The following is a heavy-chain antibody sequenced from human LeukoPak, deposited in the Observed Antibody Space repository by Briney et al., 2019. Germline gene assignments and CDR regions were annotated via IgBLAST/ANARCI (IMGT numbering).Heavy chain of an antibody. CDR3: ARDDAYFGYDSSGHYSGY. Sequence: ASVKVSCKASGGTFSSYAISWVRQAPGQGLEWMGRIIPIFGTANYAQKLQGRVTMTTDTSTSTAYMELRSLRSDDTAVYYCARDDAYFGYDSSGHYSGYWGQGTLVTVSS. J-gene: IGHJ4*02. CDR1: GGTFSSYA. CDR2: IIPIFGTA. V-gene: IGHV1-69*05. D-gene: IGHD3-22*01.